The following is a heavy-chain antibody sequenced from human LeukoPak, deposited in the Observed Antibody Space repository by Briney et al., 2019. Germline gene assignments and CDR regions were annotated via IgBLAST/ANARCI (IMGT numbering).Heavy chain of an antibody. J-gene: IGHJ5*02. CDR1: GGSISSYY. V-gene: IGHV4-4*07. CDR3: ARDSGTTGEVKFDP. D-gene: IGHD3-10*01. Sequence: SETLSLTCSVSGGSISSYYWSWIRQPAGKGLEWIGRMYISGSTNYNPSLKSRVTMSVDTSKNQFSLKLSSVTAADTAVYYCARDSGTTGEVKFDPWGQGTLVTVSS. CDR2: MYISGST.